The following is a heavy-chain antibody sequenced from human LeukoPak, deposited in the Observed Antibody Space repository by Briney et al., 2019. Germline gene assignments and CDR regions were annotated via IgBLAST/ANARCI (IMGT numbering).Heavy chain of an antibody. Sequence: GGSLRLSCAASGFTFSNYWMSWVRQAPGKGLEWVANIKQDGSEKYYVDSVKGRFTISRDNAKNSLYLQMNSLRAEDTAVYYCARVTVYGSGSYYWGQGTLVTVSS. D-gene: IGHD3-10*01. CDR2: IKQDGSEK. J-gene: IGHJ4*02. CDR3: ARVTVYGSGSYY. V-gene: IGHV3-7*01. CDR1: GFTFSNYW.